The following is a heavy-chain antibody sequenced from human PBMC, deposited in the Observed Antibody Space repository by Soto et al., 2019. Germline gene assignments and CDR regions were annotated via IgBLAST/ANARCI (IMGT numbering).Heavy chain of an antibody. Sequence: PEETLSLTCTVCGGSVSSGSYYWSWIRQPPGKGLEWIGYIYYSGSTNYNPSLKSRVTISVDTSKNQFSLKLSSVTAADTAVYYCARGYGSGSYLSYFDYWGQGTLVTVSS. J-gene: IGHJ4*02. CDR2: IYYSGST. D-gene: IGHD3-10*01. V-gene: IGHV4-61*01. CDR3: ARGYGSGSYLSYFDY. CDR1: GGSVSSGSYY.